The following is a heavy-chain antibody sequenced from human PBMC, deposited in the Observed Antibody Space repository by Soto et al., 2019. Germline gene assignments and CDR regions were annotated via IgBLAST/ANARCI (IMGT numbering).Heavy chain of an antibody. CDR2: VDNSGST. D-gene: IGHD2-15*01. Sequence: PSETLSLTCTVSGVSITSYYWSWARQPPGKGLEWIGYVDNSGSTNYNSSLKSRITISLDTAKNQFSLSLSSVTAADTAMYYCARYGGGWFDPWGQGTLVTVSS. V-gene: IGHV4-59*01. J-gene: IGHJ5*02. CDR3: ARYGGGWFDP. CDR1: GVSITSYY.